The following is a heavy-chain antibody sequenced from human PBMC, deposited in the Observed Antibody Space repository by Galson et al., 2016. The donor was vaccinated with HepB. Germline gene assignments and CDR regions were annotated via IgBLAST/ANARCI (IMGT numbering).Heavy chain of an antibody. CDR1: GFTFSSFD. Sequence: SLRLSCAASGFTFSSFDMSWVRQAPGKGLEWVSGISGRGGGSTYYADSVKGRFTISRDHFKNTLYLQMNSLRAEDTAVYYCAKHRDPGGYSPWGQGTLVTVSS. CDR3: AKHRDPGGYSP. J-gene: IGHJ5*02. V-gene: IGHV3-23*01. D-gene: IGHD3-22*01. CDR2: ISGRGGGST.